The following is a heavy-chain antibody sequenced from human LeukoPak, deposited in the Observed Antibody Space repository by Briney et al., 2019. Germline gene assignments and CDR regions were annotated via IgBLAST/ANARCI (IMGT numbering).Heavy chain of an antibody. Sequence: GGSLRLSCAASGFTFNNYEMNWVRQAPGKGLEWISYVSSSGTTIYYADSVKGRFTISRDNAKNSLYLQMNSLRAEDTAVYYCARDEGGYYTYWGQGTLVTVSS. J-gene: IGHJ4*02. V-gene: IGHV3-48*03. CDR1: GFTFNNYE. CDR3: ARDEGGYYTY. D-gene: IGHD3-22*01. CDR2: VSSSGTTI.